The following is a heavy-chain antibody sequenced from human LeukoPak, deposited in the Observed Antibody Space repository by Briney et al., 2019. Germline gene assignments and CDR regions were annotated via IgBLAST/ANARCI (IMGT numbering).Heavy chain of an antibody. CDR3: ARLEIAVAGNRWFDP. D-gene: IGHD6-13*01. CDR1: GGSISSNNYY. Sequence: SETLSLTCTVSGGSISSNNYYWGWIRQPPGKGLEWIGSIYYSGSTYYNPSLKSRVTISVDTSKNQFSLKLTSVTAADTAVYYCARLEIAVAGNRWFDPWGQGTLVTVSS. CDR2: IYYSGST. V-gene: IGHV4-39*07. J-gene: IGHJ5*02.